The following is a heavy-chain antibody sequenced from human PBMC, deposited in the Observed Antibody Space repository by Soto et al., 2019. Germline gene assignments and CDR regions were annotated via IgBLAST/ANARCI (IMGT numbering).Heavy chain of an antibody. V-gene: IGHV4-38-2*01. CDR3: ARNSSETKDSFDI. CDR1: DSYIGTNDP. J-gene: IGHJ3*02. CDR2: IYYSGHS. D-gene: IGHD1-26*01. Sequence: SVTQYHTRGVADSYIGTNDPLGWIQQPPGKGLEWIGTIYYSGHSFSNPPFRSRVTISIDTSKNQFSLKLRFVTAADTAVYYCARNSSETKDSFDIWGQGTIVTVSS.